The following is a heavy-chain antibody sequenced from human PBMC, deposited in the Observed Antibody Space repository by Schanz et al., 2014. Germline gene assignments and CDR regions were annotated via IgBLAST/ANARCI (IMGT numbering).Heavy chain of an antibody. D-gene: IGHD1-1*01. CDR3: ARDRRNADLDY. CDR2: ISGSGGTI. V-gene: IGHV3-23*01. J-gene: IGHJ4*02. CDR1: GFSLDIFA. Sequence: EMQLLESGGGLAQPGGSLRLSCATSGFSLDIFAVSWVRQAPGKGLEWVSAISGSGGTIYYADSVKGRFTISRDNAKNSLYLEMNSLRAEDTALYYCARDRRNADLDYWGQGTLVTVSS.